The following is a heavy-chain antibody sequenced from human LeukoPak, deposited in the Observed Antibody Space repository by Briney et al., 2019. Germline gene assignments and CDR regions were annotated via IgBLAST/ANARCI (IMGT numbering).Heavy chain of an antibody. CDR1: GFTFSSYG. CDR2: IRYDGSNK. V-gene: IGHV3-30*02. J-gene: IGHJ4*02. D-gene: IGHD3-22*01. CDR3: ARALHDSSGYYFDY. Sequence: GGSLRLSCAASGFTFSSYGMHWVRQAPGKGLEWVAFIRYDGSNKYYADSVKGRFTISRDSAKDSLFLQMNSLRAEDTAVYYCARALHDSSGYYFDYWGQGTLVTVSS.